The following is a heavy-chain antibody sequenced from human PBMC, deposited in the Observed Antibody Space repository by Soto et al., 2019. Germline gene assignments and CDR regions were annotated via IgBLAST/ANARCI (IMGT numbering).Heavy chain of an antibody. CDR3: PRDKCELYYYYMHV. Sequence: SETLSLTCTVSGGSISSYYWSWIRQPPGKGLEWIGYIYYSGSTNYNPSLKSRVTISVDTSKNQFSLKLSSVTAADTAVYYCPRDKCELYYYYMHVWGKATTVTVSS. V-gene: IGHV4-59*01. CDR2: IYYSGST. D-gene: IGHD1-26*01. CDR1: GGSISSYY. J-gene: IGHJ6*03.